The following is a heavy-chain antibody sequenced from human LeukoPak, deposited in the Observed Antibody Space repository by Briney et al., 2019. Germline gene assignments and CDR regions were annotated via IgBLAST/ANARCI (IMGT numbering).Heavy chain of an antibody. J-gene: IGHJ6*03. V-gene: IGHV4-34*01. CDR1: GGSFSGYY. CDR2: INHSGST. CDR3: AMPDYGSGSFPYMDV. Sequence: SETLSLTCAVYGGSFSGYYWSWIRQPPGKGLEWIGEINHSGSTNYNPSLKSRVTISVDTSKNQFSLKLSSVTAADTAVYYCAMPDYGSGSFPYMDVXGKGTTVTVS. D-gene: IGHD3-10*01.